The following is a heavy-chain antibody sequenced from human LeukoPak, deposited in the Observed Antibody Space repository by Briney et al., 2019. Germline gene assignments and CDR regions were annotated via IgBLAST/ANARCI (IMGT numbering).Heavy chain of an antibody. J-gene: IGHJ2*01. V-gene: IGHV3-74*01. CDR2: IISDGSST. CDR3: AKEGTWGNWYFDL. D-gene: IGHD3-16*01. CDR1: GFTFSSYW. Sequence: GGSLRLSCAASGFTFSSYWMHWVRHAPGKGLVWVSRIISDGSSTSYADSVKGRFTLHRDNSRNTLYLEMNSLRDEDTAVYYCAKEGTWGNWYFDLWGRGTLVIVTS.